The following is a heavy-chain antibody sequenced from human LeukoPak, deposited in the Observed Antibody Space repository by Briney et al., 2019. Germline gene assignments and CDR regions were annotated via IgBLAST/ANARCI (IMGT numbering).Heavy chain of an antibody. J-gene: IGHJ6*03. V-gene: IGHV4-59*12. Sequence: SETLSLTCTVSGGSISSYYWSWIRQPPGKGLEWIGYIYYSGSTNYNPSLKSRVTISVDTSKNQFSLKLSSVTAADTAVYYCARREPYYYYYMDVWGKGTTVTVSS. CDR3: ARREPYYYYYMDV. D-gene: IGHD1-14*01. CDR1: GGSISSYY. CDR2: IYYSGST.